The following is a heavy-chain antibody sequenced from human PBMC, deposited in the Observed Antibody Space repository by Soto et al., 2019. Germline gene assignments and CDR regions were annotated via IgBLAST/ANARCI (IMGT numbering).Heavy chain of an antibody. D-gene: IGHD6-19*01. CDR3: ARNRRGWFAFDY. CDR2: INPSGGST. Sequence: ASGKVSCKASGYTFTSYYMHWLRQSPGQGLEWMGIINPSGGSTSYAQKFQGRVTMTRDTSTSTVYMELSSLRSEDTAVYYCARNRRGWFAFDYWGQGTLVTVSS. V-gene: IGHV1-46*01. J-gene: IGHJ4*02. CDR1: GYTFTSYY.